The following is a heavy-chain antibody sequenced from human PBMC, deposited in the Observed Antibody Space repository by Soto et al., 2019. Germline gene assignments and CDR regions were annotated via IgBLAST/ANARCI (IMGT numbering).Heavy chain of an antibody. CDR2: ISSSSSYI. CDR3: ARSGKYYYDSSGYPPDY. Sequence: EVQLVESGGGLVKPGGSLRLSCAASGFTFSSYSMNWVRQAPGKGLEWVSSISSSSSYIYYADSVKGRFTISRDNAKNSLYLQMNRLRAEDTAVYYCARSGKYYYDSSGYPPDYWGQGTLVTVSS. V-gene: IGHV3-21*01. J-gene: IGHJ4*02. CDR1: GFTFSSYS. D-gene: IGHD3-22*01.